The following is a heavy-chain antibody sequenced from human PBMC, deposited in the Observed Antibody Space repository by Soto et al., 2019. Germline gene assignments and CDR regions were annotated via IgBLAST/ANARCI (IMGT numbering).Heavy chain of an antibody. CDR1: GGSFSGYY. CDR3: ARFGGSGSYYKRTTRLNWFDP. D-gene: IGHD3-10*01. CDR2: INHSGST. V-gene: IGHV4-34*01. Sequence: QVQLQQWGAGLLKPSETLSLTCAVYGGSFSGYYWSWIRQPPGKGLEWIGEINHSGSTNYNPSLKSRVTISVDTSKNQFSLKLSSVTAADTAVYYCARFGGSGSYYKRTTRLNWFDPWGQGTLVTVSS. J-gene: IGHJ5*02.